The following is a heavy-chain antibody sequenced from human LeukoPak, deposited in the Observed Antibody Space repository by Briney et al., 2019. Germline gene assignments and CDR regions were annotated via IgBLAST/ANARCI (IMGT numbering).Heavy chain of an antibody. CDR3: AKIANFYDSSGFYG. CDR2: ISGSGKFP. V-gene: IGHV3-23*01. J-gene: IGHJ4*02. Sequence: PGGSLRLSCAASGFTFSSYAMTWVRQAPGKGLEWVSVISGSGKFPSYADSVKGRFTISRDNAKNTLYLQTNSLEAEDTAMYCCAKIANFYDSSGFYGWGQGTLVTVSS. D-gene: IGHD3-22*01. CDR1: GFTFSSYA.